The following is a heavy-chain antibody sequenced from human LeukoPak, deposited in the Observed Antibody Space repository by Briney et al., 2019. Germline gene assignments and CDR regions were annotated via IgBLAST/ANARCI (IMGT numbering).Heavy chain of an antibody. V-gene: IGHV1-69*04. J-gene: IGHJ3*02. D-gene: IGHD3-22*01. CDR3: ARVLVVSSDAFDI. CDR1: GGTFSSYA. Sequence: GASVKVSCKASGGTFSSYAISWVRQAPGQGLEWMGRIIPILGIANYAQKFQGRVTITADKSTSTAYMELRSLSSDDTAVYYCARVLVVSSDAFDIWGQGTMVTVSS. CDR2: IIPILGIA.